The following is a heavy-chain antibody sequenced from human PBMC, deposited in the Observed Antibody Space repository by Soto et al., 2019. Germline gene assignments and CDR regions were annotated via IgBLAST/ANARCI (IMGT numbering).Heavy chain of an antibody. CDR1: GYTFTNFY. Sequence: QVQLVQSGAEVKEPGASVKISCKGSGYTFTNFYIHWVRQAPGQGLEWMGIVNPNGGSTNYAQNLKGRITISRDTSTSTVYMDLSSLRSEDTAVYYCAIGLPPGDYWGPGTWSPSPQ. V-gene: IGHV1-46*01. CDR3: AIGLPPGDY. J-gene: IGHJ4*02. CDR2: VNPNGGST.